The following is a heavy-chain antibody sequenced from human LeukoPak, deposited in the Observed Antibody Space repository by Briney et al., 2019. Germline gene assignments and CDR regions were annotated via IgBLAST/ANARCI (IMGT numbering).Heavy chain of an antibody. J-gene: IGHJ4*02. CDR3: AKDFYSSSWYFDY. D-gene: IGHD6-13*01. CDR1: GFTCSSYG. V-gene: IGHV3-30*18. Sequence: GGSLRLSCAACGFTCSSYGMHWVRQAPGKGLEGVAVISYDGSNKYYADSVKGRFTISRDNSKNTLYLQMNSLRAEDTAVYYCAKDFYSSSWYFDYWGQGTLVTVSS. CDR2: ISYDGSNK.